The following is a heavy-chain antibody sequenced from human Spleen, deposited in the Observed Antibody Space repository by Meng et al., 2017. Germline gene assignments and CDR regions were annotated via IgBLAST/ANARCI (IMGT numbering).Heavy chain of an antibody. CDR3: ARGRHCSSTTCYLSDS. V-gene: IGHV1-18*01. D-gene: IGHD2-2*01. CDR2: ISGYNDNT. CDR1: GYIFTTYG. J-gene: IGHJ4*02. Sequence: QVQLVQPGAEVKKPGASVKVSCNASGYIFTTYGLNWVRQAPGQGLEWMGWISGYNDNTDYAQKFQGRVSMTTDTSTTTAYMELRSLTFDDTAVYYCARGRHCSSTTCYLSDSWGQGTLVTVSS.